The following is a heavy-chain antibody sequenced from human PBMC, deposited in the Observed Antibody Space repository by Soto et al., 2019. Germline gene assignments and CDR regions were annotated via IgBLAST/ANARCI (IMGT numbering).Heavy chain of an antibody. D-gene: IGHD3-10*01. CDR3: TRGPRPISTGTGAY. Sequence: GGSLRLSCAASGFIFKMYWMHWVRQSPGKGLVWISRIYNDGTYSDYADSVRGRFTISRDNVNDTLYLQMNKLRAEDSGLYYCTRGPRPISTGTGAYWGQGTQVTASS. J-gene: IGHJ4*02. V-gene: IGHV3-74*01. CDR1: GFIFKMYW. CDR2: IYNDGTYS.